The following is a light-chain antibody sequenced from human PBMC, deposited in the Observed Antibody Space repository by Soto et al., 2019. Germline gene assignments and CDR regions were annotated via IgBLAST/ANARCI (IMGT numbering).Light chain of an antibody. J-gene: IGKJ4*01. CDR2: GAS. CDR1: QSVSSSY. V-gene: IGKV3-20*01. CDR3: QQYVSSPPLT. Sequence: EIVLTQSPGTLSLSPGERATLSCRASQSVSSSYLAWYQQKPGQAPMLLIYGASSSATGIPDRFSGSGSGTDFTLTISRLDPEDFAVYYCQQYVSSPPLTFGGGTKVEIK.